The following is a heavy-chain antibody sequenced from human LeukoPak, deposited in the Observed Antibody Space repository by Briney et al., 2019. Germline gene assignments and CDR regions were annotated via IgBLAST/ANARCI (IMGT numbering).Heavy chain of an antibody. CDR3: ARPPGLAGHYSYYYGVDV. CDR1: GFTVSNSY. CDR2: IYSGGNT. V-gene: IGHV3-66*04. J-gene: IGHJ6*02. Sequence: GGSLRLSCAASGFTVSNSYINWVRQAPGKGLEWVSIIYSGGNTYYADSVRGRLIISRDNSENTVYLQMNSLRAEDTAVYFCARPPGLAGHYSYYYGVDVWGQGTTVTVSS. D-gene: IGHD6-19*01.